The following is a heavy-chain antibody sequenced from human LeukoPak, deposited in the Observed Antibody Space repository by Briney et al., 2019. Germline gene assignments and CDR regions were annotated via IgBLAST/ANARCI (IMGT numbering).Heavy chain of an antibody. CDR2: INPNSGGT. D-gene: IGHD3-10*01. J-gene: IGHJ4*02. CDR1: GYTFTGYY. CDR3: ARDEMDYYGSGSYYYDY. Sequence: ASVKVSCKASGYTFTGYYMHWVRQAPGQGLEWMGWINPNSGGTNYAQKFQGRVTMTRDTSISTAYMELSRLRSDDTAVYYCARDEMDYYGSGSYYYDYWGQGTLVTVSS. V-gene: IGHV1-2*02.